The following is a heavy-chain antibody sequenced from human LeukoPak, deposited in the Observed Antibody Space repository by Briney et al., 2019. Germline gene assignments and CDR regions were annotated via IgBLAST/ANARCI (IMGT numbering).Heavy chain of an antibody. CDR2: MYYSGST. Sequence: SETLSLTCAVYGGSFSGNDWSWIRQPPGEGLEWIGYMYYSGSTNYNPSLKSRVTISGDTSKNQFYLKLTSVTAADTAVYYCARGPGYGGRQYWYFDLWGGGALVTVSS. J-gene: IGHJ2*01. CDR1: GGSFSGND. CDR3: ARGPGYGGRQYWYFDL. V-gene: IGHV4-59*01. D-gene: IGHD5-12*01.